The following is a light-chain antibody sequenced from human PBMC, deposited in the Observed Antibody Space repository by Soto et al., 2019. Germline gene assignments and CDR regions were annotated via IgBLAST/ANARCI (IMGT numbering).Light chain of an antibody. CDR2: GAS. CDR1: HSVRSY. V-gene: IGKV1-39*01. Sequence: DIQMTQSPSSLSASGGDRVTITGRASHSVRSYLNWYQQKPGKAPKVLIYGASTLQSGVPSRFSGSGSGTDFTRTISILQPEDFATHYCQQSFNTPYTFGQGTKLEIK. CDR3: QQSFNTPYT. J-gene: IGKJ2*01.